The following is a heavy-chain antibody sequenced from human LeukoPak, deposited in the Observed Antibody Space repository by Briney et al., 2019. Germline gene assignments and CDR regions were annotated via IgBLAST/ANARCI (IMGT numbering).Heavy chain of an antibody. CDR1: GYTFTSYY. V-gene: IGHV1-46*01. CDR2: INPSGGST. CDR3: ARVRVVVVAATQYYYYGMDV. D-gene: IGHD2-15*01. Sequence: ASVKVSCKASGYTFTSYYMHWVRQAPGQGLEWMGIINPSGGSTSYAQKFQGRVTITADKSTSTAYMELSSLRSEDTAVYYCARVRVVVVAATQYYYYGMDVWGQGTTVTVSS. J-gene: IGHJ6*02.